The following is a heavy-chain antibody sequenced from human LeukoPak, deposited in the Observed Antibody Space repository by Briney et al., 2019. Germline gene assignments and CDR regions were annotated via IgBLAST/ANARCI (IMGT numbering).Heavy chain of an antibody. J-gene: IGHJ6*02. CDR3: AREGSGSLFYYGMDV. CDR1: GASISTDSDY. V-gene: IGHV4-39*02. D-gene: IGHD3-10*01. Sequence: SETLSLTCTVSGASISTDSDYWGWIRQPPGKGLEWIGSIYYSGSTFYNPSLKSRVTISADTSKKRFSLRLSSVTAADSAFYYCAREGSGSLFYYGMDVWGQGTTVTVSS. CDR2: IYYSGST.